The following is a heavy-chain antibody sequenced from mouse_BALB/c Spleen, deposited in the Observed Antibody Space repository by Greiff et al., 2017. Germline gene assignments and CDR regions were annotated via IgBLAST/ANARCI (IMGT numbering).Heavy chain of an antibody. CDR3: ARAYYGNYVGY. CDR2: ISDGGSYT. D-gene: IGHD2-10*01. Sequence: EVMLVESGGGLVKPGGSLKLSCAASGFTFSDYYMYWVRQTPEKRLEWVATISDGGSYTYYPDSVKGRFTISRDNAKNNLYLQMSSLKSEDTAMYYCARAYYGNYVGYWGQGTTLTVSS. J-gene: IGHJ2*01. CDR1: GFTFSDYY. V-gene: IGHV5-4*02.